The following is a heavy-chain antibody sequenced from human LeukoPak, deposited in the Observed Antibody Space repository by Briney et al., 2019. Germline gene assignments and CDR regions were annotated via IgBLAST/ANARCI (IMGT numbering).Heavy chain of an antibody. J-gene: IGHJ6*02. CDR2: IYYSGST. CDR1: GGSISSYY. CDR3: ASTIFGVVTYYYGMDV. V-gene: IGHV4-59*01. Sequence: SETLSLTCTVSGGSISSYYWSWMRQPPGKGLEWIGYIYYSGSTNYNPSLKSRVTISVDTSKNQFSLKLSSVTAADTAVYYCASTIFGVVTYYYGMDVWGQGTTVTVSS. D-gene: IGHD3-3*01.